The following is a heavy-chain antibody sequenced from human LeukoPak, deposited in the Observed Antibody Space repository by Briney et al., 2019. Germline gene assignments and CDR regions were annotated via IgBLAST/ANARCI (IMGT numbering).Heavy chain of an antibody. CDR1: GFTFSTYA. J-gene: IGHJ4*02. CDR3: ARDRGRYYDSRGFYWGYYFDS. V-gene: IGHV3-23*01. CDR2: ISGSGDST. Sequence: GGSLRLSCAASGFTFSTYAVIWVRQAPGKGLEWVSTISGSGDSTYYADSVKGRFTSSRDNSKDTLYLQMSSVRDDDTAVYYCARDRGRYYDSRGFYWGYYFDSWGQGILVTVST. D-gene: IGHD3-22*01.